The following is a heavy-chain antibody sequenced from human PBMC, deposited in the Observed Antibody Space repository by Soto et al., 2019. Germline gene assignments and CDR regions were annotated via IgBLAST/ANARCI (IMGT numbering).Heavy chain of an antibody. CDR3: TRDVTAYYGSGGYHDY. J-gene: IGHJ4*02. CDR1: GFTFDDYA. D-gene: IGHD3-10*01. V-gene: IGHV3-9*01. CDR2: ISWNSDNL. Sequence: EVQLVESGGGLVQPGRSLRLSCAASGFTFDDYAMHWVRQAPGKGLEWVSGISWNSDNLGYADSVKGRFTISRDNAQNSLYLQMNSLRPEDTALYYCTRDVTAYYGSGGYHDYWGQGTLVTVSS.